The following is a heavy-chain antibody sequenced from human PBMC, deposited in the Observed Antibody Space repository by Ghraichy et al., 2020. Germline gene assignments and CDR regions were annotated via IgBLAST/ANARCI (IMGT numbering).Heavy chain of an antibody. CDR1: GGSISGGGNS. J-gene: IGHJ6*02. Sequence: LRLSCAVPGGSISGGGNSWSWIRQSQGKGLEWIGYIYPSGITNYNPSLNNRVTMSIDTSKNHFSLKLTSVTAADTAVYYCARDTISGFAMDVWGQGTTVTVSS. D-gene: IGHD3-22*01. CDR2: IYPSGIT. CDR3: ARDTISGFAMDV. V-gene: IGHV4-30-2*06.